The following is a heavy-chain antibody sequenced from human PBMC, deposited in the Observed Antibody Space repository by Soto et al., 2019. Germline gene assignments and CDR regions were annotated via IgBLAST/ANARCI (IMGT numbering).Heavy chain of an antibody. D-gene: IGHD6-13*01. J-gene: IGHJ4*02. V-gene: IGHV4-31*03. CDR2: IYYSGST. CDR3: ASSFGVAAAGPFDY. CDR1: GGSISSGGYY. Sequence: QVQLQESGPGLVKPSQTLSLTCTVSGGSISSGGYYWSWIRQHPGKGLEWIGYIYYSGSTYYNPSLKSRVTRXVXTXXNQFSLKLSSVTAADTAVYYCASSFGVAAAGPFDYWGQGTLVTVSS.